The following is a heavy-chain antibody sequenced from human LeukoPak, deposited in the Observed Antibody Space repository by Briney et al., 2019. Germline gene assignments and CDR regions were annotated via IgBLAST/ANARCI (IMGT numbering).Heavy chain of an antibody. J-gene: IGHJ4*02. CDR2: IYHSGST. CDR1: GGSISSSNW. V-gene: IGHV4-4*02. CDR3: ANGYCRGNSCYDDRGAFDY. D-gene: IGHD2-2*01. Sequence: PSETLSLTCAVSGGSISSSNWWSWVRQPPGKGLEWIGEIYHSGSTNYNPSLKRRVTISVDKSKNQFSLKLSSVTAADTAAYYRANGYCRGNSCYDDRGAFDYWGQGPLVNVSS.